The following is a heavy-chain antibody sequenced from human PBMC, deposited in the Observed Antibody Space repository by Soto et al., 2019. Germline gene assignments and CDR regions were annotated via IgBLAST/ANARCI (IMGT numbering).Heavy chain of an antibody. CDR2: INAGNGNT. CDR3: ARGSRLYYYDSSGSTPNFDY. CDR1: GYTFTSYA. Sequence: GASVKVSCKASGYTFTSYAMYWVRQAPGQRLEWMGWINAGNGNTKYSQKFQGRVTITRDTSASTAYMELSSLRSEDTAVYYCARGSRLYYYDSSGSTPNFDYWGQGTLVTVSS. J-gene: IGHJ4*02. D-gene: IGHD3-22*01. V-gene: IGHV1-3*01.